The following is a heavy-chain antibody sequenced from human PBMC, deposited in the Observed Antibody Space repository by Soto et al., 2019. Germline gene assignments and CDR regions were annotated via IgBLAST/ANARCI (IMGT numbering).Heavy chain of an antibody. D-gene: IGHD3-3*01. J-gene: IGHJ5*02. CDR3: AKQEFDDFWSGYLGDWFDP. CDR2: ISGSGGST. V-gene: IGHV3-23*01. CDR1: GFTFSSYA. Sequence: GGSLRLSCAASGFTFSSYAMSWVRQAPGKGLEWVSAISGSGGSTYYADSVKGRFTISRDNSKNTLYLQMNSLRAEDTAVYYCAKQEFDDFWSGYLGDWFDPWGQGTLVTVSS.